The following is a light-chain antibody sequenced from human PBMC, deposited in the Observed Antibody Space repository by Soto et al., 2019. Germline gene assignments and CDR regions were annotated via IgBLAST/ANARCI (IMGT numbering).Light chain of an antibody. CDR3: QQYAGSPFT. CDR1: QSVSSNF. J-gene: IGKJ3*01. CDR2: GAS. Sequence: EIVLTQSPGTLSLSPGDRGTLSCRASQSVSSNFLAWYQQKPGQAPRLLIYGASSRATDIPDRFSGSGSGTDSTLTISSLDPADFPVYYCQQYAGSPFTFGPGPNVDIK. V-gene: IGKV3-20*01.